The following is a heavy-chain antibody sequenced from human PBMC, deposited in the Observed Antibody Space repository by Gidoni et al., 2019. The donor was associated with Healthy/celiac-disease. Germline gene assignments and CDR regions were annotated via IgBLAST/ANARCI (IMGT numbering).Heavy chain of an antibody. CDR2: IYYSGST. V-gene: IGHV4-59*01. J-gene: IGHJ4*02. Sequence: QVQLQESGPGLVKPSETLSLTCTVAGGDISSYYWSWIRQPPGKGLEWIGYIYYSGSTNYNPSLKSRVTISVDTSKNQFSLKLSSVTAADTAVYYCARWGDGYNRNYFDYWGQGTLVTVSS. CDR3: ARWGDGYNRNYFDY. D-gene: IGHD5-12*01. CDR1: GGDISSYY.